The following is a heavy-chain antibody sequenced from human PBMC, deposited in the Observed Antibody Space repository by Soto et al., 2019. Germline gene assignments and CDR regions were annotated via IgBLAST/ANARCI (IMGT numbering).Heavy chain of an antibody. CDR3: ARDQSPSSGWPGMDV. Sequence: QVQLVQSGAEVKKPGASVKVSYKASGYTFTDYYMHWVRQAPGQGLEWMGWINPNSGGTNYAQKFQGMVTMTRDTSISTAYMELNRLRSDDTAVYYCARDQSPSSGWPGMDVWGQGTTVTVSS. CDR1: GYTFTDYY. J-gene: IGHJ6*02. V-gene: IGHV1-2*02. D-gene: IGHD6-19*01. CDR2: INPNSGGT.